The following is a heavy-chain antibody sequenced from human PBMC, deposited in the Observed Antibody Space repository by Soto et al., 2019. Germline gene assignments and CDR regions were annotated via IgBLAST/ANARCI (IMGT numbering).Heavy chain of an antibody. J-gene: IGHJ4*02. V-gene: IGHV1-18*01. CDR1: GYTFTDYG. Sequence: QVQLVQSGPEVKKPGASVKVSCKTSGYTFTDYGISWVRQAPGQGLEWMGWISTYKGNTNYAQKFQGRVTMTTDTPTTTAYMELRSLRSDDTAVYYCAPRSPAFDYWGQGTLVTVSS. CDR2: ISTYKGNT. CDR3: APRSPAFDY.